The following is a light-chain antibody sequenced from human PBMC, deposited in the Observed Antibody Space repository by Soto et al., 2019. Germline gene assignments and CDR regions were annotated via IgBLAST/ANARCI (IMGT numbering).Light chain of an antibody. CDR1: QSVSSSY. CDR2: DAS. V-gene: IGKV3-11*01. Sequence: EIVLTQSPGTLSLSPGERATLSCRASQSVSSSYLAWYQQKPGQAPRLLIYDASNRATGIPARFSGSGSGTDFTLTISSLEPEDFAVYYCQQRSNWPTFGQGTDWRL. CDR3: QQRSNWPT. J-gene: IGKJ5*01.